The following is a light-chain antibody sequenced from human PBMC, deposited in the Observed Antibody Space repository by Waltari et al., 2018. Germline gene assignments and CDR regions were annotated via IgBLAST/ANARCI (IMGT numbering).Light chain of an antibody. CDR3: VLYMGSGISV. CDR2: NPN. Sequence: QTVVTQEPSFSVSPGGTVTLTCGLTSGSVSTSYYPSWYQQTPGQTPLTLIYNPNTRSSGVPDRFAGSILGNKAALTITGAQPDDESDYYCVLYMGSGISVFGGGTKLTVL. J-gene: IGLJ3*02. V-gene: IGLV8-61*01. CDR1: SGSVSTSYY.